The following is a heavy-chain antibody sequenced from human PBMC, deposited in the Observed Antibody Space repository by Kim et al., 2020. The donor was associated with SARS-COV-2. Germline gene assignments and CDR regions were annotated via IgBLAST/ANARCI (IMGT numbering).Heavy chain of an antibody. J-gene: IGHJ4*02. V-gene: IGHV3-48*02. Sequence: AAAVKGRFTISSDNAKNSLYLHMNSLRDEDTAVYYCARDPHSSGWFYFDYWGQGTLVTVSS. CDR3: ARDPHSSGWFYFDY. D-gene: IGHD6-19*01.